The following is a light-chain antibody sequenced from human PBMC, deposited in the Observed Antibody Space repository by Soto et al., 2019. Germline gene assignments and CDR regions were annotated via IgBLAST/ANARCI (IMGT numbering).Light chain of an antibody. J-gene: IGLJ2*01. Sequence: QSALTQPASVSGSPGQSITISCTGTSNDVGGYNHVSWYQQLPGKAPKLIIYEVYYRPSGVSNRFSGSKSGNTASLTISGLQAEDEADYYCNSYRNTDTVVCGGGTKLTVL. CDR1: SNDVGGYNH. CDR3: NSYRNTDTVV. V-gene: IGLV2-14*01. CDR2: EVY.